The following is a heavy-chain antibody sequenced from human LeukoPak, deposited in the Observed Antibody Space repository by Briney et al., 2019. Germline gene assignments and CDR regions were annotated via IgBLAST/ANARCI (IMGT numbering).Heavy chain of an antibody. J-gene: IGHJ4*02. CDR1: GYTFTGYY. CDR3: ARGQSLNDY. V-gene: IGHV1-2*02. CDR2: INPNSGGA. Sequence: VASVKVSCKASGYTFTGYYMHWVRQAPGHGLEWMGWINPNSGGANYAENFQGRVTMTRDTSISTAYMELSSLRYDDTALYYCARGQSLNDYWGQGTLVTVSS.